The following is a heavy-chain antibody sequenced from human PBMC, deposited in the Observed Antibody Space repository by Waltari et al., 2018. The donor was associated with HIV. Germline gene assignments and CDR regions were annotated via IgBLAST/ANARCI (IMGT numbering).Heavy chain of an antibody. CDR1: GFIFSSYS. D-gene: IGHD5-18*01. CDR3: ARDPPRGDTAMGEGVG. Sequence: EVQLVESGGGLVQPGRSLRLSCAASGFIFSSYSMNWVRQAPGKGLEWVSYISSSSSTIYYADSVKGRFTISRDNAKNSLYLQMNSLRAEDTAVYYCARDPPRGDTAMGEGVGWGQGTLVTVSS. J-gene: IGHJ4*02. V-gene: IGHV3-48*04. CDR2: ISSSSSTI.